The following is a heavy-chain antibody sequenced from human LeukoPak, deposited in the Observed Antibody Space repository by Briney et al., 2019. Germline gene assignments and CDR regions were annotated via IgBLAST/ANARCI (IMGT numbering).Heavy chain of an antibody. CDR3: ARVSGAAAVPNDY. J-gene: IGHJ4*02. Sequence: GRSLRLSCAASGFTFSSYAMHWVRQAPGKGLEWVANIKQDGSEKYYVDSVKGRFTISRDNAKNSLYLQMNSLRAEDTAVYYCARVSGAAAVPNDYWGQGTLVTVSS. CDR1: GFTFSSYA. CDR2: IKQDGSEK. V-gene: IGHV3-7*01. D-gene: IGHD6-13*01.